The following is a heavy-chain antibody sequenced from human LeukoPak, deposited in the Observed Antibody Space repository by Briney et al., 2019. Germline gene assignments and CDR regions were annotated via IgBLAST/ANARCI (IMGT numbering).Heavy chain of an antibody. J-gene: IGHJ4*02. CDR2: INPNSGGT. CDR1: GYTFTGYY. CDR3: ARSRIAVTKGGFFPNYYFDY. Sequence: ASVKVSCKASGYTFTGYYMHWVRQTPGQGLEWMGRINPNSGGTNYAQKFQGRVTMTRDTSISTAYMELSRLRSDDTAVYYCARSRIAVTKGGFFPNYYFDYWGQGTLVTVSS. D-gene: IGHD6-19*01. V-gene: IGHV1-2*06.